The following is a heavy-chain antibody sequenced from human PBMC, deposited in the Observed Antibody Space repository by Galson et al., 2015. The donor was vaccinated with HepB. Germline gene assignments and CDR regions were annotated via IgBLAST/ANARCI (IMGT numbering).Heavy chain of an antibody. D-gene: IGHD2-15*01. CDR3: AREYCSGGSCYPGAYYYYGMDV. J-gene: IGHJ6*02. V-gene: IGHV7-4-1*02. Sequence: SVKVSCKASGYTFTSYAMNWVRQAPGQGLEWMGWINTNTGNPTYAQGFTGRFVFSLDTSVSTAYLQISSLKAEDTAVYYCAREYCSGGSCYPGAYYYYGMDVWGQGTTVTVS. CDR1: GYTFTSYA. CDR2: INTNTGNP.